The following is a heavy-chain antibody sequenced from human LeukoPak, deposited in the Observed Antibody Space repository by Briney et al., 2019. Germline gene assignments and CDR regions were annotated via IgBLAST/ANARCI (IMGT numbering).Heavy chain of an antibody. CDR2: IIPIFGTA. J-gene: IGHJ4*02. D-gene: IGHD5-24*01. V-gene: IGHV1-69*13. Sequence: SVKVSCKASGGTFSSYAIIWVRQAPGQGLEWMGGIIPIFGTANYAQKFQGRVTITADESTSTAYMELSSLRSEDTAAYYCARGGYNYLYYFDYWGQGTLVTVSS. CDR1: GGTFSSYA. CDR3: ARGGYNYLYYFDY.